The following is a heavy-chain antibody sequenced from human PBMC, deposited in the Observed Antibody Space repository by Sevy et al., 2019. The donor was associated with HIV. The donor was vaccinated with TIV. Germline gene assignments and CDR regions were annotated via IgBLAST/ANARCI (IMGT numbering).Heavy chain of an antibody. V-gene: IGHV3-48*01. CDR2: ISGTSQTI. CDR1: GFSFSTYS. CDR3: ARVPRYDDPWYCDR. J-gene: IGHJ5*02. Sequence: GGSLRLSCGAAGFSFSTYSLNWVRQAPGKGLEWISYISGTSQTIYYADSVKGRFTISRDNAKNSLYLQMNSLGAEDTDIYYCARVPRYDDPWYCDRWGQGSLVTVSS. D-gene: IGHD2-15*01.